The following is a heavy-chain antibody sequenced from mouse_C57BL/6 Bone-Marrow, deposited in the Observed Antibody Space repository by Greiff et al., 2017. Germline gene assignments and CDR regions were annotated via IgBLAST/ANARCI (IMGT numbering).Heavy chain of an antibody. CDR1: EYEFPSHD. Sequence: EVKVVESGGGLVQPGASLKLSCESNEYEFPSHDMSWVRKTPEKRLELVAAINLDGGSTYYPDTMERRFIISRDNTKKTLYLQMSSLRSEDTALYYGASDGSPGFAYWGQGTLVTVSA. CDR2: INLDGGST. V-gene: IGHV5-2*01. J-gene: IGHJ3*01. CDR3: ASDGSPGFAY. D-gene: IGHD2-3*01.